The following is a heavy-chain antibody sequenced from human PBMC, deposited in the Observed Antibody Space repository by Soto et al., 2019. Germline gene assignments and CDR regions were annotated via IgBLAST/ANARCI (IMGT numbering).Heavy chain of an antibody. V-gene: IGHV1-46*01. CDR1: GYTFTSYY. CDR3: AGRGQDVVVPAAIGWFDP. Sequence: QVQLVQSGAEVKKPGASVKVSCKASGYTFTSYYMHWVRQAPGQGLEWMGIINPSGGSTSYAQKFQGRVTMTRETSTSTVYMELSSLRSEDTAVYYCAGRGQDVVVPAAIGWFDPWGQGTPVTVSS. D-gene: IGHD2-2*01. J-gene: IGHJ5*02. CDR2: INPSGGST.